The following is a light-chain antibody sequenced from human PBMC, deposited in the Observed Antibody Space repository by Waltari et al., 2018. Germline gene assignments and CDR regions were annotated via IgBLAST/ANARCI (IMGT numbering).Light chain of an antibody. V-gene: IGLV3-1*01. CDR3: QVWDGTTGV. CDR1: QLGDKY. Sequence: SYELTQPPPVSVSPGQTASITCPGDQLGDKYPCWYRQNPAQSPVLVIYRDTKRPSGVPERFSGANSGNTATLTISGTQAMDEADYYCQVWDGTTGVFGTGTKVTVL. CDR2: RDT. J-gene: IGLJ1*01.